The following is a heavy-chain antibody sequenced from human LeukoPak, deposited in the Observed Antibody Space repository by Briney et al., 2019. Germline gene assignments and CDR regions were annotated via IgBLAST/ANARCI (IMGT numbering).Heavy chain of an antibody. CDR1: GYMFTHYY. J-gene: IGHJ4*02. Sequence: ASVKVSCKASGYMFTHYYMHWVRQAPGQGLEWMGMSTSSGGDTSYAQKFEGRVTMTRDTSTSTVYMELSSLTSEDTAVYYCARDLRRSGYNWGCDHWGQGTLVTVSP. CDR2: STSSGGDT. CDR3: ARDLRRSGYNWGCDH. D-gene: IGHD5-24*01. V-gene: IGHV1-46*01.